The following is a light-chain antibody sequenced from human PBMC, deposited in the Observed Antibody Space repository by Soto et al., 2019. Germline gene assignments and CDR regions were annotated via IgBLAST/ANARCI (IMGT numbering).Light chain of an antibody. Sequence: QSVLTQPASVSGSPGQSITISCTGTSSDIGDYDYVSWYQQYPGKAPKLIIYEVTNRPSRVSNRFSGSKSGNTASLTISGLQAEDEADYYCSSYTSGSTVLFGGGTKLTVL. J-gene: IGLJ2*01. CDR2: EVT. CDR1: SSDIGDYDY. CDR3: SSYTSGSTVL. V-gene: IGLV2-14*01.